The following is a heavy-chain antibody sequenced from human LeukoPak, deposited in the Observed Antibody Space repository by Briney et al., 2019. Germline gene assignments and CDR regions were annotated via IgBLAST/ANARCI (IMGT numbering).Heavy chain of an antibody. J-gene: IGHJ4*02. D-gene: IGHD3-3*01. V-gene: IGHV3-30*02. CDR3: AQEAASYDFWSGYAHFDY. Sequence: PGGSLRLSCAASGFTFSSYGMHWVRQAPGKGLEWVAFIRYDGSNKYYADSVKGRFPISRDNSKNTLYLQMYSLRAEDTAVYYCAQEAASYDFWSGYAHFDYWGQGTLVTVSS. CDR2: IRYDGSNK. CDR1: GFTFSSYG.